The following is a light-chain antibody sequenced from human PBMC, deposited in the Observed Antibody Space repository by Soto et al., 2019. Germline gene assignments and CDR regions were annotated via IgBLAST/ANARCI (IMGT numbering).Light chain of an antibody. Sequence: DIVLTQSPCTVSLSPCERSTLSCRASQSARSSLGWYQQKPGQAPRLLIYGASSRATGIPDRFSGSGSGTDFTLTISRLEPDDFATYYCQQYNSYSITFGQGTRLEI. V-gene: IGKV3-20*01. J-gene: IGKJ5*01. CDR1: QSARSS. CDR2: GAS. CDR3: QQYNSYSIT.